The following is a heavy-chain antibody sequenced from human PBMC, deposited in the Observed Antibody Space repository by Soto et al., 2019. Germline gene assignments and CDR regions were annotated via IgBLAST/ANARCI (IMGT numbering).Heavy chain of an antibody. CDR1: GFTFSSYA. CDR2: ISYDGSNK. J-gene: IGHJ5*02. Sequence: GGSLRLSCAASGFTFSSYAMHWVRQAPGKGLEWVAVISYDGSNKYYADSVKGRFTISRDNSKNTLYLQMNSLRAEDTAVYYCARGYYDFWSGYYNSWGQGTLVTVSS. CDR3: ARGYYDFWSGYYNS. D-gene: IGHD3-3*01. V-gene: IGHV3-30-3*01.